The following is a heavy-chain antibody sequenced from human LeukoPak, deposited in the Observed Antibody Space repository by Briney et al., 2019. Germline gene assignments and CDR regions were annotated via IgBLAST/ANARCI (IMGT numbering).Heavy chain of an antibody. V-gene: IGHV1-18*01. J-gene: IGHJ4*02. D-gene: IGHD4-23*01. CDR3: ARDKKFVGWHHGNSVGY. CDR1: GYTFVTYG. Sequence: ASVMVSCKASGYTFVTYGISWVRQAPGQGLKWMGWINPHKGNTNYAQNFQNRVTMTTDTSTNTAYMELRSLRSDDTAVYYCARDKKFVGWHHGNSVGYWGQGTLVTVSS. CDR2: INPHKGNT.